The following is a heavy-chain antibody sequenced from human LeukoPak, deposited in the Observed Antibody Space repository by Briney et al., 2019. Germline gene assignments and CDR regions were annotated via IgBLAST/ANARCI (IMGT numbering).Heavy chain of an antibody. CDR3: AIAAGPDAFDI. CDR2: IYYSGST. CDR1: GGSISSYL. Sequence: AETLSLTCSVSGGSISSYLWSWIRQPPGKGLEWIGYIYYSGSTNYNPSLKSRVTISVDTSKNLFSLKLSSVTAADTAVYYSAIAAGPDAFDIWGQGTMVTVSS. J-gene: IGHJ3*02. D-gene: IGHD6-13*01. V-gene: IGHV4-59*08.